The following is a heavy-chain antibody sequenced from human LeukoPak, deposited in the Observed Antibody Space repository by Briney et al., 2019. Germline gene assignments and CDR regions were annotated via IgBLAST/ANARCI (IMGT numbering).Heavy chain of an antibody. D-gene: IGHD3-10*01. CDR3: AREKSGSYYNGDDAFDI. CDR2: INPSGGST. V-gene: IGHV1-46*01. CDR1: GYTFTSYY. Sequence: ASVKVSCKASGYTFTSYYMHWVRQAPGQGLGWMGIINPSGGSTSYAQKFQGRVTMTRDMSTSTVYMELSSLRSEDTAVYYCAREKSGSYYNGDDAFDIWGQGTMVTVSS. J-gene: IGHJ3*02.